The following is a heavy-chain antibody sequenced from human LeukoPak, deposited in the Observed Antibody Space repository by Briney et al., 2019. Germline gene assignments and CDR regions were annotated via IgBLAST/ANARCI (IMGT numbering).Heavy chain of an antibody. Sequence: SETLSLTCTVSSGSISSSSFYWGWIRQPPGKGLEWIGNIYYSGSTYYNPSLQSRVTISVDTSKKQFSLRLRSVTAADTAVYYCASVRGSYYSPTYYFDYWGQGALITVSS. CDR2: IYYSGST. CDR3: ASVRGSYYSPTYYFDY. D-gene: IGHD3-10*01. V-gene: IGHV4-39*01. J-gene: IGHJ4*02. CDR1: SGSISSSSFY.